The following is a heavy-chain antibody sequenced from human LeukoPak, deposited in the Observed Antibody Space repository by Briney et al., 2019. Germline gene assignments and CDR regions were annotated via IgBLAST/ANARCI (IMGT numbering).Heavy chain of an antibody. D-gene: IGHD5-12*01. CDR2: MNPNSGNT. CDR1: GYTFTSYD. J-gene: IGHJ4*02. CDR3: ARGGYSGYDPAFDY. Sequence: ASVKVSCKASGYTFTSYDINWVRQATAQGPQWMGWMNPNSGNTGYAQKFQGRVTITRNTSISTAYMELSSLRSEDTAVYYCARGGYSGYDPAFDYWGQGTLVTVSS. V-gene: IGHV1-8*03.